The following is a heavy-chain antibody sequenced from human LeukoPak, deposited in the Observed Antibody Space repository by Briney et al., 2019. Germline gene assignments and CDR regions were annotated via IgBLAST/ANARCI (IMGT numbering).Heavy chain of an antibody. CDR1: GFTFSSYW. CDR3: ARDTGGGYSCYDC. V-gene: IGHV3-7*01. D-gene: IGHD5-18*01. J-gene: IGHJ4*02. CDR2: IKQDGSEK. Sequence: AGSLRLSCAASGFTFSSYWMTWIRQAPGKGLEWVANIKQDGSEKYYVDSVKGRFTISRDNAKNSLYLQMNSLRAEDTAVYYCARDTGGGYSCYDCWGQGTLATVSS.